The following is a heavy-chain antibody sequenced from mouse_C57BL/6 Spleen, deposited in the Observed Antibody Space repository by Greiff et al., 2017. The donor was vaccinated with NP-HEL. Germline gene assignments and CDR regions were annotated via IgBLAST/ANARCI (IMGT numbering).Heavy chain of an antibody. D-gene: IGHD2-2*01. J-gene: IGHJ1*03. CDR2: IAPETGGT. CDR1: GYTFTDYE. Sequence: VQLQQSGAELVRPGASVTLSCKASGYTFTDYEMHWVKQTPVHGLEWIGAIAPETGGTAYNQKFKGKAILTADKSSSTAYMELRSLTSEDSAVYYCTRHGYYGYFDVWGTGTTVTVSS. V-gene: IGHV1-15*01. CDR3: TRHGYYGYFDV.